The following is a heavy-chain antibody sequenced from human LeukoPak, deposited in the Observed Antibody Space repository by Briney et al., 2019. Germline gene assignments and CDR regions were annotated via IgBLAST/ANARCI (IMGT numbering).Heavy chain of an antibody. CDR2: VYHSGST. Sequence: PSETLSLTCAVSGGPISSDDWWSWVRQPPGKGLEWIGVVYHSGSTNYNPSLKSRVTLSVDKSKNHFSLNLNSVTAADTAVYYCARGSRSTGWDGCWGQGTLVTVSS. CDR3: ARGSRSTGWDGC. CDR1: GGPISSDDW. V-gene: IGHV4-4*02. D-gene: IGHD6-19*01. J-gene: IGHJ4*02.